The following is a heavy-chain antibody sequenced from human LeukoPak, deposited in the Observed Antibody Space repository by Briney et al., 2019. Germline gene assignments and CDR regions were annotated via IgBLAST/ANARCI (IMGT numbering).Heavy chain of an antibody. CDR3: AKNNWFDL. Sequence: SETLSLTCAVYGGSFSAHYWSWIRQPPGKGLEWIAEINYSGTTNYNPSLKSRVTISVDTSASQFSLKLSSVTAADTAVYYCAKNNWFDLWGQGTLVTVSS. CDR1: GGSFSAHY. V-gene: IGHV4-34*01. CDR2: INYSGTT. J-gene: IGHJ5*02.